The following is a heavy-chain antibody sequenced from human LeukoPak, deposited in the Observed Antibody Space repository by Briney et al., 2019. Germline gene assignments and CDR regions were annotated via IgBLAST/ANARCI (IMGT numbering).Heavy chain of an antibody. Sequence: NAGGSLRLSCAASGFTVSSNYMSWVRQAPGKGLEWVSAIDPSSTYIYYADSVKGRFTISRDNAENSLYLQMNSLRVEDTAVYYCARAPTVLVGYCSSSSCQADYWGQGTLVTVSS. CDR2: IDPSSTYI. J-gene: IGHJ4*02. CDR3: ARAPTVLVGYCSSSSCQADY. D-gene: IGHD2-2*01. CDR1: GFTVSSNY. V-gene: IGHV3-21*01.